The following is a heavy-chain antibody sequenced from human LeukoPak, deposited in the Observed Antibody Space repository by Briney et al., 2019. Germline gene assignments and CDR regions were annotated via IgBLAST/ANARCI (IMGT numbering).Heavy chain of an antibody. CDR2: LSGSGSST. D-gene: IGHD5-12*01. CDR1: GFTFSTSA. J-gene: IGHJ4*02. V-gene: IGHV3-23*01. CDR3: AKDRLGLRLLDY. Sequence: GGFLRLSCAASGFTFSTSAMNWFRQAPGKGLEWVSALSGSGSSTYYADSVKGRFTISRDSSKNTLYLQMNSLRAEDTAVYYCAKDRLGLRLLDYWGQGTLVTVSS.